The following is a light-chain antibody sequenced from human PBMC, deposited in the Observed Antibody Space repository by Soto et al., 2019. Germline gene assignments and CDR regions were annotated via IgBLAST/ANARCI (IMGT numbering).Light chain of an antibody. Sequence: QSALTQPASVSGSPGQSITISCTGTSSDIGGFNYVSWYQQHPGTVPKVMIYDVTNRPSGVSNRFSGSKSGNTASLTISGLQADDEADYYCSSYTTSSTWVFGGGTQLTVL. V-gene: IGLV2-14*01. CDR2: DVT. CDR3: SSYTTSSTWV. CDR1: SSDIGGFNY. J-gene: IGLJ3*02.